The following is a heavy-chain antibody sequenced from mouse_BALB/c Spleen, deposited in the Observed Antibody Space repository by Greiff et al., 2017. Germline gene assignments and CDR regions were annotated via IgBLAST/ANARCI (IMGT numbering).Heavy chain of an antibody. CDR2: IYPGDGST. CDR3: ARHDYAFAY. D-gene: IGHD2-4*01. CDR1: GYTFTSYY. J-gene: IGHJ3*01. V-gene: IGHV1S56*01. Sequence: VQLQESGPELVKPGASVKMSCKASGYTFTSYYIHWVKQRPGQGLEWIGWIYPGDGSTKYNEKFKGKTTLTADKSSSTAYMLLSSLTSEDSAIYFCARHDYAFAYWGQGTLVTVSA.